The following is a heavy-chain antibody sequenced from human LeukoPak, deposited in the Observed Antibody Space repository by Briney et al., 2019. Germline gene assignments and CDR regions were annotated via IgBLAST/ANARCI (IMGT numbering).Heavy chain of an antibody. CDR3: ARSSGSYYDGPDY. Sequence: GGSLRLSCAASGFTFSSYSMNWVRQAPGKGLEWVAVIWYDGSNKYYADSVKGRFTISRDNSKNTLYLQMNGLRAEDTAVYYCARSSGSYYDGPDYWGQGTLVTVSS. CDR2: IWYDGSNK. J-gene: IGHJ4*02. D-gene: IGHD1-26*01. CDR1: GFTFSSYS. V-gene: IGHV3-33*08.